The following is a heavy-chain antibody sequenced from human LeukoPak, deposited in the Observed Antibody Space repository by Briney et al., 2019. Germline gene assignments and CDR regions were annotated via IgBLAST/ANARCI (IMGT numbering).Heavy chain of an antibody. J-gene: IGHJ6*02. Sequence: GGCLRLSCAASGFTFSSYEMNWVRQAPGKGLEWVSYISSSGSTIYYADSVKGRFTISRDNAKNSLYLQMNSLRAEDTAVYYCARDRYCSGGSCYEWMSYYYYYGMDVWGQGTTVTVSS. V-gene: IGHV3-48*03. D-gene: IGHD2-15*01. CDR1: GFTFSSYE. CDR3: ARDRYCSGGSCYEWMSYYYYYGMDV. CDR2: ISSSGSTI.